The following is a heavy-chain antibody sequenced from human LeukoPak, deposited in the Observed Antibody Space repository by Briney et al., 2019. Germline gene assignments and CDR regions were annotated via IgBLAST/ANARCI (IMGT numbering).Heavy chain of an antibody. CDR3: AREAMYSYGNNFDY. CDR2: IYYSGST. Sequence: SETLSLTCAVSGGSVSSGSYYWSWIRQPPGKGLEWIGYIYYSGSTNYNPSLKSRVTISVDTSKNQFSLKLSSVTAANTAVYHCAREAMYSYGNNFDYWGQGTLVTVSS. CDR1: GGSVSSGSYY. V-gene: IGHV4-61*01. J-gene: IGHJ4*02. D-gene: IGHD5-18*01.